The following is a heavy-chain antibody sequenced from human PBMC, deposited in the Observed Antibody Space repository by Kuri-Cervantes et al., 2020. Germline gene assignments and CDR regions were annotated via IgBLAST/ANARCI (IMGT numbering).Heavy chain of an antibody. CDR1: GFSFNVYS. D-gene: IGHD3-22*01. CDR3: AREVMRRDYYDSSGGRYFDL. V-gene: IGHV3-48*01. J-gene: IGHJ2*01. Sequence: GESLKISCAASGFSFNVYSMNWVRQAPGKGLEWVSYISSSSSTIYYADSVKGRFTISRDNAKNSLYLQMNSLRAEDTAVYYCAREVMRRDYYDSSGGRYFDLWGRGTLVTVSS. CDR2: ISSSSSTI.